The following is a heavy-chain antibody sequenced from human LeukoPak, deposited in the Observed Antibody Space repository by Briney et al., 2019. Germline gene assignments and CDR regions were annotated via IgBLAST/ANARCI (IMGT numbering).Heavy chain of an antibody. CDR1: GFTFSSYA. D-gene: IGHD1-26*01. CDR2: ISGSGGST. Sequence: GGSLRLSCAASGFTFSSYAMSWVRQAPGKGLEWVSAISGSGGSTYYADSVKGRFTISRDNAKNTLNLQMNSLRVEDTAMYYCARDFYGTSTGWGQGTLVTVSA. J-gene: IGHJ4*02. V-gene: IGHV3-23*01. CDR3: ARDFYGTSTG.